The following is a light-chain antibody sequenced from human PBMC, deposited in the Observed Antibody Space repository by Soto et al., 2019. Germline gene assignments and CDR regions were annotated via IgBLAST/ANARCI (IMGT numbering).Light chain of an antibody. V-gene: IGKV1-13*02. Sequence: AIQLTQSPSSLSASVGDRVTITCRASQGISSALAWYQQKPGKAPKLLIYDASCLESGVPSRFSGSGSGTDFTLTISSLQPEDFATYYCKQFNSYPITFGQGTRLEIK. J-gene: IGKJ5*01. CDR3: KQFNSYPIT. CDR1: QGISSA. CDR2: DAS.